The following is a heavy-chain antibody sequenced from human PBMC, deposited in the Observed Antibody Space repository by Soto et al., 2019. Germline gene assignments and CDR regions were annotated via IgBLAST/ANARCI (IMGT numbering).Heavy chain of an antibody. J-gene: IGHJ5*02. CDR1: GFSFRSYA. Sequence: PGGSLRLSCAASGFSFRSYAMCWVRQAPGKGPEWVAAISDSGENIYYADSVEGRFTISRDNSKNTLYLQMNSLRAEDTAVYYCARVEGLNWFDPWGQGTLVTVSS. V-gene: IGHV3-23*01. CDR2: ISDSGENI. CDR3: ARVEGLNWFDP.